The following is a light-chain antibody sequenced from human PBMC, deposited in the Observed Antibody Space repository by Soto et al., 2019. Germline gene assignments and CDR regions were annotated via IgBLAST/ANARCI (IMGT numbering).Light chain of an antibody. CDR3: QQCATPPLT. CDR1: QSVSNNY. J-gene: IGKJ1*01. V-gene: IGKV3-20*01. Sequence: ESVLTQSPGTLSLSPGERATLSCRASQSVSNNYVAWYQQKPGQPPRLLIDDASRRATGIPDRFSGSGSGTDFTLTISRLEPEDLAVYYYQQCATPPLTFGQGTKVDIK. CDR2: DAS.